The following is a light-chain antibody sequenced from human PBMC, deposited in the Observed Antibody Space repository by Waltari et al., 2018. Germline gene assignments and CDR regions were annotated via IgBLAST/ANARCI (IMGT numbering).Light chain of an antibody. CDR2: WAS. Sequence: DIVLTQSPAPLAVSLGDRATINCKSSQSLLYSSNNLNYLAWYQQRPGQSPKLLFYWASSRRSGVPDRISASGSGTDFTLTISSLQAEDVAIYYCQHYYSRPLTFGGGTKVEIK. V-gene: IGKV4-1*01. J-gene: IGKJ4*01. CDR1: QSLLYSSNNLNY. CDR3: QHYYSRPLT.